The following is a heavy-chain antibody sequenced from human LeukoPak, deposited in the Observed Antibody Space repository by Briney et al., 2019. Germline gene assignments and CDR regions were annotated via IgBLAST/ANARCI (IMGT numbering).Heavy chain of an antibody. D-gene: IGHD4-23*01. V-gene: IGHV3-66*04. CDR2: IYSGGGGT. CDR1: GFTVSSEY. CDR3: ARHDYGGS. J-gene: IGHJ5*02. Sequence: PGGSLRLSCAASGFTVSSEYMSWLRQAPGKGLEWVSVIYSGGGGTYYADSVKGRFTVSRDNSKNTVYLQMNSLRAEDTAVYYSARHDYGGSWGQGTLVTVSS.